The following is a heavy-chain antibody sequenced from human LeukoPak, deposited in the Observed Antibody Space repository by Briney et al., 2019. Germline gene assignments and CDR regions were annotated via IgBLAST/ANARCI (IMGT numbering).Heavy chain of an antibody. CDR3: ARDLSYDSNAFDI. V-gene: IGHV4-39*07. J-gene: IGHJ3*02. D-gene: IGHD3-22*01. CDR1: GGSISSSGFY. CDR2: IYYSGST. Sequence: SETLSLTCTVSGGSISSSGFYWGWIRQPPGKGLEWIGSIYYSGSTYYNPSLKSRVTISVDTSKNQFSLKLSSVTAADTAVYYCARDLSYDSNAFDIWGQGTMVTVSS.